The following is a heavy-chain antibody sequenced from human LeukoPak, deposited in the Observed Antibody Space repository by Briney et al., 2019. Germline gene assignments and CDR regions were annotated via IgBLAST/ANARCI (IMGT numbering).Heavy chain of an antibody. CDR2: IYHSGST. Sequence: SETLSLTCAVSGGSISSSNWWSWVRQPPGKGLEWIGEIYHSGSTNYNPSLKSRVTISVDTSKNQFSLKLSSVTAADTAVYYCARVSGWAYYFDYWGQGTLVTVSS. J-gene: IGHJ4*02. D-gene: IGHD6-19*01. V-gene: IGHV4-4*02. CDR1: GGSISSSNW. CDR3: ARVSGWAYYFDY.